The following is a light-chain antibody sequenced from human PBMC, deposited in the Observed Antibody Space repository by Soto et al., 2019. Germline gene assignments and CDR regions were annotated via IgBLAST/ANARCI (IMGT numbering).Light chain of an antibody. J-gene: IGLJ2*01. CDR1: SSDVGGYNY. Sequence: QSALTQPASVSGSPGQSITISCTGTSSDVGGYNYVSWYQQRPGKAPKLMIYEVSNRPSGVSNRFSAPKSGNTASLTISGLQAEDEADYYCSSYTSSSTVVFGGGTKLTVL. CDR3: SSYTSSSTVV. CDR2: EVS. V-gene: IGLV2-14*01.